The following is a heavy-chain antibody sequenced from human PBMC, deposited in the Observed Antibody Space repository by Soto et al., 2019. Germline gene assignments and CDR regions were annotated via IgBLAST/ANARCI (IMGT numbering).Heavy chain of an antibody. CDR1: GGSISSYY. CDR3: ARGWGEPAQYYFDY. V-gene: IGHV4-59*01. D-gene: IGHD3-16*01. Sequence: QVQLQESGPGLVKPSETLSLTCTVSGGSISSYYWSWIRQPPGKGLEWIGYIYYSGSTNYNPSLKSRVTISVDTSKNQFSLKLSSVTAADTAVYYWARGWGEPAQYYFDYWGQGTLVTVSS. J-gene: IGHJ4*02. CDR2: IYYSGST.